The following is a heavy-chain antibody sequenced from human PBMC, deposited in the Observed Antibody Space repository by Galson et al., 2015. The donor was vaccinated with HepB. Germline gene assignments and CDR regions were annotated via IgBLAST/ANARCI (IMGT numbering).Heavy chain of an antibody. V-gene: IGHV3-74*01. D-gene: IGHD3-22*01. CDR1: GFIFSNYW. J-gene: IGHJ4*02. CDR3: ASGRVYYDSTGYKIFDY. CDR2: VKSDGSST. Sequence: SLRLSCAASGFIFSNYWMHWVRQAPGKGLMWASGVKSDGSSTTYADSVKGRFTISRDNAKNTLYLQMNSLRAEDTAVYYCASGRVYYDSTGYKIFDYWGQGILVTVSS.